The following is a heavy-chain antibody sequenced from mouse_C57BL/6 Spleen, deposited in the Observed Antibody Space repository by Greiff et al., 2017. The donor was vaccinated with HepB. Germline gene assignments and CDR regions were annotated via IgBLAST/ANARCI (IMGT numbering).Heavy chain of an antibody. J-gene: IGHJ3*01. CDR1: GYTFTSYG. CDR3: ARGDYSNYVWFAY. Sequence: LVESGAELARPGASVKLSCKASGYTFTSYGISWVKQRTGQGLEWIGEIYPRSGNTYYNEKFKGKATLTADKSSSTAYMELRSLTSEDSAVYFCARGDYSNYVWFAYWGQGTLVTVSA. V-gene: IGHV1-81*01. CDR2: IYPRSGNT. D-gene: IGHD2-5*01.